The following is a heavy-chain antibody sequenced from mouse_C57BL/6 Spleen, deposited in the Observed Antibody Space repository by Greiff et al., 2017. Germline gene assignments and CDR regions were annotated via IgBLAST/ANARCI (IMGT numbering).Heavy chain of an antibody. J-gene: IGHJ2*01. Sequence: QVQLQQPGAELVKPGASVKMSCKASGYTFTSYWITWVKQRPGQGLEWIGDIYPGSGSTNYNEKFKSKATLTVDTSSSTAYMQLSSLTSEDSAVYYGARDYYGSRSLYFDYWGQGTTLTVSA. CDR2: IYPGSGST. V-gene: IGHV1-55*01. CDR1: GYTFTSYW. D-gene: IGHD1-1*01. CDR3: ARDYYGSRSLYFDY.